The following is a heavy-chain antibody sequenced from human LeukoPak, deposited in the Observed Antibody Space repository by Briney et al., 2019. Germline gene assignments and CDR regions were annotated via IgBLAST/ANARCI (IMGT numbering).Heavy chain of an antibody. D-gene: IGHD4-17*01. Sequence: SETLSLTCTVSGGSINNYYWSWIRQPPGKGLEWIGYIYYRGSTNYNPSLKSRVTFSVDTSKNQFSLKLNSVTAADTAVYYCARGGDYGDLRYFDYWGQGTWSPSPQ. J-gene: IGHJ4*02. CDR1: GGSINNYY. CDR3: ARGGDYGDLRYFDY. CDR2: IYYRGST. V-gene: IGHV4-59*01.